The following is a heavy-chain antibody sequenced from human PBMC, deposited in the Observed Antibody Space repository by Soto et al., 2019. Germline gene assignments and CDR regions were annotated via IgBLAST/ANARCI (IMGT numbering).Heavy chain of an antibody. CDR2: IIPIFGKA. V-gene: IGHV1-69*13. Sequence: SVKVSCKASGGTFSTFGISWVRQAPGQGLEWMGGIIPIFGKANYAQKFQGRVTITADESTSTAYMELSSLRSEDTAVYYCATSFTILGYCSSTSCYTHDYWGQGTLVTVSS. J-gene: IGHJ4*02. CDR3: ATSFTILGYCSSTSCYTHDY. D-gene: IGHD2-2*02. CDR1: GGTFSTFG.